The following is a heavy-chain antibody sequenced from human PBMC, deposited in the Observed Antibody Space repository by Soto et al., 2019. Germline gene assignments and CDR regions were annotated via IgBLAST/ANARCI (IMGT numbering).Heavy chain of an antibody. J-gene: IGHJ4*02. V-gene: IGHV3-33*01. CDR3: ARGQGWVFDY. CDR2: IWFDGSNE. D-gene: IGHD6-19*01. Sequence: GGSLRLSCAASGFTFSRDGMHWVRQAPGKGLEWLAVIWFDGSNENYADSVKGRFTISRDNSKNTLYLQMNSLRAEDTAVYYCARGQGWVFDYWGQGTLVTVSS. CDR1: GFTFSRDG.